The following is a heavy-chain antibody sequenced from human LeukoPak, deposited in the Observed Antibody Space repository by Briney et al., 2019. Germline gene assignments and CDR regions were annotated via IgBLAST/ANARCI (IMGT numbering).Heavy chain of an antibody. CDR3: ARDHSDYDSDY. J-gene: IGHJ4*02. CDR2: ITTSDGNT. D-gene: IGHD3-22*01. V-gene: IGHV3-23*01. CDR1: GFTFSSYT. Sequence: AGGSLRLSCAASGFTFSSYTMSWVRQAPGKGLEWVSTITTSDGNTYYADSVKGRFTVSRDNSKNTLYLQMNSLRAEDTAVYYCARDHSDYDSDYWGQGTLVTVSS.